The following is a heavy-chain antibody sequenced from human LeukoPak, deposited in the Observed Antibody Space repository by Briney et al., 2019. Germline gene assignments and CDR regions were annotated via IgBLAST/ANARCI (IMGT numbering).Heavy chain of an antibody. J-gene: IGHJ4*02. CDR3: AREYRALDY. D-gene: IGHD3-3*02. CDR2: IYYSGST. V-gene: IGHV4-59*11. CDR1: GGSISSHY. Sequence: SETLSLTCTVSGGSISSHYWSWIRQPPGKGLEWIGYIYYSGSTNCNPSLKSRVTISVDTSKNQFSLKLSSVTAADTAVYYCAREYRALDYWGQGTLVTVSS.